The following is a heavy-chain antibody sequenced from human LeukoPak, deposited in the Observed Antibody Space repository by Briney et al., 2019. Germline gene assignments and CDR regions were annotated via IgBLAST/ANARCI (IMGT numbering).Heavy chain of an antibody. V-gene: IGHV3-49*04. CDR1: GFTFGDYA. CDR3: SRFTYSSLYSYYYKDV. Sequence: GGSLRLSCTTSGFTFGDYAMTWVRQAPGKGLEWVGFIRSKPYGGTAEYAASMEGRFTISRDDSKSIAYLQMNSLKTEHTAVYYCSRFTYSSLYSYYYKDVWGKGTTVTVSS. D-gene: IGHD4-11*01. J-gene: IGHJ6*03. CDR2: IRSKPYGGTA.